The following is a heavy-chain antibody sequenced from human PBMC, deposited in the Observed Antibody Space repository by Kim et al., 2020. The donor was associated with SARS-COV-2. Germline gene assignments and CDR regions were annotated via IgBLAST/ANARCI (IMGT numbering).Heavy chain of an antibody. Sequence: GGSLRLSCTASGFTFGDYAMSWFRQAPGKGLEWVGFIRSKAYGGTTEYAASVKGRFTISRDDSKSIAYLQMNSLKTEDTAVYYCTRVLVTYYYDSSGYPGGYYYYGMDVWGQGTTVTVSS. J-gene: IGHJ6*02. V-gene: IGHV3-49*03. CDR1: GFTFGDYA. D-gene: IGHD3-22*01. CDR2: IRSKAYGGTT. CDR3: TRVLVTYYYDSSGYPGGYYYYGMDV.